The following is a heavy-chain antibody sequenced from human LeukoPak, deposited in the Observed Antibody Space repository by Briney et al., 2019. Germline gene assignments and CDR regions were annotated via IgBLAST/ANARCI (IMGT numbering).Heavy chain of an antibody. J-gene: IGHJ4*02. CDR3: ARQRGGSWVNDY. D-gene: IGHD1-26*01. CDR1: AASISSSYFY. V-gene: IGHV4-39*01. Sequence: SETLSLTCTVSAASISSSYFYWSWIRQPPGKGLEWIGNVFHSGSTHYSPSLKSRVTISVDTSRKQFSLRLSAATAADTAVYYCARQRGGSWVNDYWGQGTLVTGSS. CDR2: VFHSGST.